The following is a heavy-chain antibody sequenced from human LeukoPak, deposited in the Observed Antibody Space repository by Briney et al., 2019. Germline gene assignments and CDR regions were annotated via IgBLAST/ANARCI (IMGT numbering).Heavy chain of an antibody. D-gene: IGHD1-14*01. Sequence: TGGSLRLSCAASGFTFSNYWMHWLRPAPGKGLVWVSRIKGDGSHTVYADSVKGRFTISRDNAKNTLYLQLKSLRDEDTAVYYCVRDWDHFDFDSWGQGTLVTVSS. V-gene: IGHV3-74*01. CDR1: GFTFSNYW. J-gene: IGHJ5*01. CDR2: IKGDGSHT. CDR3: VRDWDHFDFDS.